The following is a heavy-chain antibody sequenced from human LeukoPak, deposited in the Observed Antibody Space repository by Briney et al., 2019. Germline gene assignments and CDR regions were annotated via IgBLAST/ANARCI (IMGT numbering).Heavy chain of an antibody. CDR2: ISYDGSNK. D-gene: IGHD6-6*01. J-gene: IGHJ3*02. Sequence: GGSLRLSCAASGFTFSSYGMHWVRQAPGKGLEWVAVISYDGSNKYYADSVKGRFTISRDNSKNTLYLQMNSLRAEDTAVYYCAKIGEYSSSSVAFDIWGQGTMVTVSS. V-gene: IGHV3-30*18. CDR1: GFTFSSYG. CDR3: AKIGEYSSSSVAFDI.